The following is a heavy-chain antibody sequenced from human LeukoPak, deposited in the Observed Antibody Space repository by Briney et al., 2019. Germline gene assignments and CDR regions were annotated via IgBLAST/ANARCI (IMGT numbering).Heavy chain of an antibody. CDR2: IKQDGSEK. CDR3: ARDTPYGDFLFDY. V-gene: IGHV3-7*03. CDR1: GFTFSSHW. Sequence: GGSLRLSCAASGFTFSSHWMSWVRQAPGKGLEWVANIKQDGSEKYYVDSVKGRFTISRDNAKNSLYLQMNSLRAEDTAVYYCARDTPYGDFLFDYWGQGTLVTVSS. D-gene: IGHD4-17*01. J-gene: IGHJ4*02.